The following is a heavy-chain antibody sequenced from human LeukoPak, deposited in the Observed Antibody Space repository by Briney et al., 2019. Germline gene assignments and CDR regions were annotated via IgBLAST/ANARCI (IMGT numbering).Heavy chain of an antibody. CDR3: ARSTVTNTNWFDP. Sequence: GGSLRLSCAASGFTFSDYYMSWIRQAPGRGLEWVSYTSSSGSAMYYADSVKGRFTISRDNAKNSLFLQMNSLRAEDTAVYYCARSTVTNTNWFDPWGQGTLVTVSS. J-gene: IGHJ5*02. CDR2: TSSSGSAM. D-gene: IGHD4-17*01. V-gene: IGHV3-11*01. CDR1: GFTFSDYY.